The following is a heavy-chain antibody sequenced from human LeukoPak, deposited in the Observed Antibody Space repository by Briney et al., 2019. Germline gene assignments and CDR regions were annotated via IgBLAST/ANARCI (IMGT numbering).Heavy chain of an antibody. V-gene: IGHV3-33*01. CDR3: ARDHNSGSYYFDY. CDR1: GFTFSSYG. CDR2: IWYDGSNK. Sequence: PGGSLRLSCAASGFTFSSYGMHWVRQAPGKGLEWVAVIWYDGSNKYYADSVKGRFTISRDNSKNTLYLQMNSLRAEDTAVYYCARDHNSGSYYFDYWGQGTLVTVSS. J-gene: IGHJ4*02. D-gene: IGHD1-26*01.